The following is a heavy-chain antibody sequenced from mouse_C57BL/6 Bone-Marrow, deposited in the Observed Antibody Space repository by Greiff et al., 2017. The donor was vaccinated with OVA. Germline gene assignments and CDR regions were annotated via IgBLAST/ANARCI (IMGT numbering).Heavy chain of an antibody. J-gene: IGHJ3*01. D-gene: IGHD2-4*01. Sequence: EVMLVESGGGLVKPGGSLKLSCAASGLTFSSYAMSWVRQTPEKRLEWVATISDGGSYTYYPDNVKGRFTISRDNAKNNLYLHMSHLKSEDTAMYYCARKNDYDGVFFAYWGQGTLVTVSA. CDR2: ISDGGSYT. V-gene: IGHV5-4*03. CDR3: ARKNDYDGVFFAY. CDR1: GLTFSSYA.